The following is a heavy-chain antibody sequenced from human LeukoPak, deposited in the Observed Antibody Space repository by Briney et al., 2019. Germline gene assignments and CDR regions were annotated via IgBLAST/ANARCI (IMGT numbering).Heavy chain of an antibody. J-gene: IGHJ3*02. CDR2: INPNSGGT. V-gene: IGHV1-2*02. CDR1: GYTFTGYY. CDR3: ASRVRALGYCSSTSCSDGAFDI. Sequence: GASVKVSCKASGYTFTGYYMHWVRQAPGQGLEWMGWINPNSGGTNYAQKFQGRVTMTRDTSISTAYMEPSRLRSDDTAVYYCASRVRALGYCSSTSCSDGAFDIWGQGTMVTVSS. D-gene: IGHD2-2*01.